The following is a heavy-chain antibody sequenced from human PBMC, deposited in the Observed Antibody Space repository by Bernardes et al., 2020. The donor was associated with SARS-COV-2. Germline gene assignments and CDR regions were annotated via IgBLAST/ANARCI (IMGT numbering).Heavy chain of an antibody. D-gene: IGHD6-13*01. J-gene: IGHJ4*01. Sequence: TETLSLTCTVSGASISSYYWTWIRQPPGKGLEWIGYIPYGGNANYNPSLKSRVTISADQSKNQFSLKLTSLTAADTAVYYCAGGYQNDYWGHGTLVTVSS. V-gene: IGHV4-59*03. CDR3: AGGYQNDY. CDR2: IPYGGNA. CDR1: GASISSYY.